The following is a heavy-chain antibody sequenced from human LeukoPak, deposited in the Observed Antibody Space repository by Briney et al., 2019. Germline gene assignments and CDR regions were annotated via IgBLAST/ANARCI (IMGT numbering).Heavy chain of an antibody. V-gene: IGHV4-30-2*01. J-gene: IGHJ4*02. CDR3: ARDLFHGGNSYFDY. CDR2: IYHSGST. CDR1: GGSISSGDYY. D-gene: IGHD4-23*01. Sequence: QTLSLTCTVSGGSISSGDYYWSWIRQPPGKGLEWIGYIYHSGSTYYNPSLKSRVTISVDRSKNQFSLKLSSVTAADTAVYYCARDLFHGGNSYFDYWGQGTLVTVSS.